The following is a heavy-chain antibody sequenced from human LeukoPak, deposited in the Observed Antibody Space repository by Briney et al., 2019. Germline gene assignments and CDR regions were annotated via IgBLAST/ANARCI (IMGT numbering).Heavy chain of an antibody. D-gene: IGHD3-10*01. CDR1: GGSITSYY. CDR2: IYYSGST. V-gene: IGHV4-59*01. Sequence: SETLSLTCTVSGGSITSYYWHWIRQPPGKGLEWIGYIYYSGSTNYNPSLKSRVTISVDTSRKQFSLKLHSVSAADTAVYYCARDRGRATWFDPWGQGTVVTVSS. J-gene: IGHJ5*02. CDR3: ARDRGRATWFDP.